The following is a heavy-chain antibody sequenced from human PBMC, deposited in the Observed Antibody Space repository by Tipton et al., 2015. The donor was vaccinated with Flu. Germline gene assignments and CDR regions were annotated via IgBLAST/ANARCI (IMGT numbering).Heavy chain of an antibody. J-gene: IGHJ3*02. CDR3: ARGDYGDYDHEADGFDI. CDR2: INHSGRT. Sequence: TLSLTCGVSGNSISSGYYWGWFRQPPGKGLEWIGSINHSGRTYYNPSLKSRVIISIDRSRNQVYLTLSSVTAADTAMYYCARGDYGDYDHEADGFDIWGQGTLVTVS. V-gene: IGHV4-38-2*01. CDR1: GNSISSGYY. D-gene: IGHD4-17*01.